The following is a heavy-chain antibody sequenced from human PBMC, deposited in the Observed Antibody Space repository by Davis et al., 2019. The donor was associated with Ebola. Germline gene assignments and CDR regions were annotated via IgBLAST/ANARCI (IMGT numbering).Heavy chain of an antibody. Sequence: GESLKISCAASGFTFSSYGMHWVRQAPGKGLEWVAVISYDGSNKYYADSVKGRFTISRDNSKNTLYLQMNSLRAEDTAVYYCARSTIFYAFDIWGQGTMVTVSS. V-gene: IGHV3-30*03. CDR3: ARSTIFYAFDI. CDR1: GFTFSSYG. J-gene: IGHJ3*02. D-gene: IGHD2-21*01. CDR2: ISYDGSNK.